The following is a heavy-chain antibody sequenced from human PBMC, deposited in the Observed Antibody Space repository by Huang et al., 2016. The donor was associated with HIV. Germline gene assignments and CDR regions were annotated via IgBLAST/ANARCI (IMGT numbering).Heavy chain of an antibody. D-gene: IGHD2-15*01. Sequence: QVHLVESGGGLVQPGGSLRLSCAASGFKLSGFGMHWVRQAPGKGLEWVACNSYDGRSQFDTDSVKGRFTISRDNSDNTLSLQMKGLRPADTAVYYCAKESRWFSDFDHWGQGVLVSVSS. V-gene: IGHV3-30*18. CDR3: AKESRWFSDFDH. J-gene: IGHJ4*02. CDR2: NSYDGRSQ. CDR1: GFKLSGFG.